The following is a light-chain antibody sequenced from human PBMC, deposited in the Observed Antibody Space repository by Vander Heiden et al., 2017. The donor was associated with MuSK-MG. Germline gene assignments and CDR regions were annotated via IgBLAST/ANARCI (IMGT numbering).Light chain of an antibody. Sequence: DIKMTQSPSTLSASVGDRVTSTCRASQSISSWLAWYQQKPGKAPKLLIYKASNLESGVPSRCSGSGSGTEFTLTIDSLQPDDFATYYCQQYKSYRTFGQGTKVEVK. CDR3: QQYKSYRT. J-gene: IGKJ1*01. CDR2: KAS. V-gene: IGKV1-5*03. CDR1: QSISSW.